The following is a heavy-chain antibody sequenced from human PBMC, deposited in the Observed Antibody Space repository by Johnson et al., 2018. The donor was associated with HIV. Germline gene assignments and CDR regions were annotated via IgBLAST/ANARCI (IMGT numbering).Heavy chain of an antibody. CDR1: GFTFSSYG. J-gene: IGHJ3*02. CDR3: AKVAVLFRAARPGAFDI. D-gene: IGHD6-6*01. V-gene: IGHV3-33*06. Sequence: QVQLVESGGGVVQPGRSLRLSCAASGFTFSSYGMHWVRQAPGKGLEWVAVIWYDGSNKYYADSVKGRFTIPRDNSKNTLYLQMNSLRAEDTALYYCAKVAVLFRAARPGAFDIWGQGTMVTVSS. CDR2: IWYDGSNK.